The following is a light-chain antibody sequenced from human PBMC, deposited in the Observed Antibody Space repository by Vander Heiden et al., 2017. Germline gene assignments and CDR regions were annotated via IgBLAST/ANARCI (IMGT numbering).Light chain of an antibody. V-gene: IGLV1-51*01. CDR2: ENN. CDR3: GTWDNSLSAGQV. J-gene: IGLJ1*01. CDR1: RSDIGNNY. Sequence: QFVLTQPPSVSAAPGPTVAISCSARRSDIGNNYTSGYQQVPGTAPKVLIYENNKRPSGIPVRFSGSKSGTSATLGITGLQAGDEADYYCGTWDNSLSAGQVFGTGTRVTVL.